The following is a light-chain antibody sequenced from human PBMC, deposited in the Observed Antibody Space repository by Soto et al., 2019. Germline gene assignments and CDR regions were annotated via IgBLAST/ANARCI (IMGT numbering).Light chain of an antibody. CDR2: QDR. V-gene: IGLV3-1*01. CDR3: QAWDNSPHVV. J-gene: IGLJ2*01. CDR1: KLGDKY. Sequence: SYELTQPPSVSVSPGQTATITCSGDKLGDKYVCWYQQKSGQSPLLVIYQDRKRPSGIPERFSGSNSGNTATLTISGTQAMDEADYYCQAWDNSPHVVFGGGTKLTVL.